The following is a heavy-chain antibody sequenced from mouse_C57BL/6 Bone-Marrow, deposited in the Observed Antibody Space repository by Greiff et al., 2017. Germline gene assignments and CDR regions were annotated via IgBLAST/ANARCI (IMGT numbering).Heavy chain of an antibody. CDR3: ARHGGKGIYLLRGYYFGY. CDR1: GYTFTEYT. D-gene: IGHD1-1*01. J-gene: IGHJ2*01. V-gene: IGHV1-62-2*01. CDR2: VYPGSGSI. Sequence: QVQLQQSGAELVKPGASVKLSCKASGYTFTEYTIHWVKQRSGQGLEWIGWVYPGSGSIKYNEKFKDKATLTADKSSSTVYMELSSLTSADSAVDVCARHGGKGIYLLRGYYFGYWGQSTTLTVSS.